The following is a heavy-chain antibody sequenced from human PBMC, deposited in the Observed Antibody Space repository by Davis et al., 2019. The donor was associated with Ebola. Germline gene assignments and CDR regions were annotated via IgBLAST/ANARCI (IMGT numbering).Heavy chain of an antibody. Sequence: ASVKVSCKASGYTFTNYYMHWVRQAPGQGLEWMGMINPNDGRTIYAQKFQGRVTVTRDTSISTAYMELSTLRSDDTAMFYCASTKAGLDYWGQGTLVTVSS. CDR3: ASTKAGLDY. CDR2: INPNDGRT. D-gene: IGHD2-8*01. J-gene: IGHJ4*02. V-gene: IGHV1-46*01. CDR1: GYTFTNYY.